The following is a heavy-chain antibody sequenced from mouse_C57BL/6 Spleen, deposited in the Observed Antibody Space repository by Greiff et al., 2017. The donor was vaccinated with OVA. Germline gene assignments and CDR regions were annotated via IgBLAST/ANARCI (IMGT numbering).Heavy chain of an antibody. CDR1: GYAFSSSW. J-gene: IGHJ1*03. CDR3: ARGLYYGSSYWYFDV. D-gene: IGHD1-1*01. V-gene: IGHV1-82*01. Sequence: VQLQESGPELVKPGASVKISCKASGYAFSSSWMNWVKQRPGKGLEWIGRIYPGDGDTNYNGKFKGKATLTADKSSSTAYMQLSSLTSEGSAVYFGARGLYYGSSYWYFDVWGTGTTLTVSS. CDR2: IYPGDGDT.